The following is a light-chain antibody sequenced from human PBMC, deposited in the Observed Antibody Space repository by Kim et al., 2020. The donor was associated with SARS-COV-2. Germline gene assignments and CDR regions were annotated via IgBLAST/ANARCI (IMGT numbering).Light chain of an antibody. Sequence: QRVTISCTGSISNIGAGYDVHWYQQRPGTAPNLLIYGNSNRLSGVPDRFSGSKSGTSASLAITGLQAEDEADYYCQSYDSSLSGWVFGGGTQLTVL. CDR1: ISNIGAGYD. CDR3: QSYDSSLSGWV. J-gene: IGLJ3*02. V-gene: IGLV1-40*01. CDR2: GNS.